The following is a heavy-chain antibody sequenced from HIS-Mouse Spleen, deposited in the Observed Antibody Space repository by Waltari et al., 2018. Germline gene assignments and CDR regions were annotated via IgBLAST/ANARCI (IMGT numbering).Heavy chain of an antibody. J-gene: IGHJ3*02. CDR3: AREPHLQLELAFDI. D-gene: IGHD1-1*01. Sequence: QVQLQESGPGLVKPSETLSLTCTVSGYSISSGYYWGWIRQPPGKGLEWIGSIDHSGSTSYNPSLKSRVTRSVDTSKNQFSLKLSSVTAADTAVYYCAREPHLQLELAFDIWGQGTMVTVSS. CDR2: IDHSGST. V-gene: IGHV4-38-2*02. CDR1: GYSISSGYY.